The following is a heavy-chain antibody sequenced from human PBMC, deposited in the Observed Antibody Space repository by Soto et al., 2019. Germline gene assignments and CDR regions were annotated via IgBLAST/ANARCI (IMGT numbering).Heavy chain of an antibody. J-gene: IGHJ6*02. CDR1: GLTFSKYW. V-gene: IGHV3-7*03. Sequence: EAQLVEAGGGLVQPGGSLRLSCAASGLTFSKYWMTWVRQAPGKGLEWVATIKHDGSEKSNLDSVEGRFTSSRDNAKNALCLQMNSLRVEDTAVYFCASVPGSPGYHGLDVWGQGTTGTVSS. CDR3: ASVPGSPGYHGLDV. CDR2: IKHDGSEK. D-gene: IGHD6-19*01.